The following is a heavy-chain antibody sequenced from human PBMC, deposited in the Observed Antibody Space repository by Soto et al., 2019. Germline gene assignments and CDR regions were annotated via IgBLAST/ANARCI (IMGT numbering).Heavy chain of an antibody. J-gene: IGHJ4*02. CDR2: IYYSGST. V-gene: IGHV4-59*01. CDR3: ASMGLWFGEFPFGY. D-gene: IGHD3-10*01. Sequence: SETLSLTCTVSDGSISSYYWSWIRQPPGKGLEWIGYIYYSGSTNYNPSLKSRVTISVDTSKNQFSLKLSSVTAADTAVYYCASMGLWFGEFPFGYWGQGTLVTVSS. CDR1: DGSISSYY.